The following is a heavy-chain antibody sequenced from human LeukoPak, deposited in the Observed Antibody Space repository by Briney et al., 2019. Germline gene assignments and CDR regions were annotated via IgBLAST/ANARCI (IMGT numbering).Heavy chain of an antibody. J-gene: IGHJ4*02. CDR1: GYPFKTYG. V-gene: IGHV1-18*01. D-gene: IGHD3-10*01. CDR2: ISAYNGNT. Sequence: ASVKVSCKASGYPFKTYGISWVRQAPGQGLEWMGWISAYNGNTNYAQNLQGRVTMTTDPSTSTAYMELSRLISDDTAVYYCARVGFGDLSSMFDYWGQGTLVTVSS. CDR3: ARVGFGDLSSMFDY.